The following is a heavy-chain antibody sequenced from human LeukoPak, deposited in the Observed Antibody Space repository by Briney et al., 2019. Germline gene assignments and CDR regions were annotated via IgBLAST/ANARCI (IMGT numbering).Heavy chain of an antibody. CDR3: ARETMVRGVIDY. CDR2: IYYSGST. D-gene: IGHD3-10*01. J-gene: IGHJ4*02. CDR1: GGSISSYY. V-gene: IGHV4-59*01. Sequence: SETLSLTCTVSGGSISSYYWSWIRQPPGKRLEWIGYIYYSGSTNYNPSLKSRVTISVDTSKNQFSLKLSSVTAADTAVYYCARETMVRGVIDYWGQGTLVTVSS.